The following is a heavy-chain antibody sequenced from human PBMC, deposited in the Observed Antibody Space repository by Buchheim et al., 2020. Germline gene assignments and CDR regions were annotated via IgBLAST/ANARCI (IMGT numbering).Heavy chain of an antibody. V-gene: IGHV3-30*03. Sequence: QVQLVESGGGVVQPGRSLRLSCAASGFTLSRNGMHWVRQAPGKGLEWVAVISYDGSNKYYADSVKGRFTIYRDNSKPTLYLQMNSLRTEDTAVYYCATKGDYANFDYWGQGTL. CDR1: GFTLSRNG. D-gene: IGHD4-17*01. CDR3: ATKGDYANFDY. J-gene: IGHJ4*02. CDR2: ISYDGSNK.